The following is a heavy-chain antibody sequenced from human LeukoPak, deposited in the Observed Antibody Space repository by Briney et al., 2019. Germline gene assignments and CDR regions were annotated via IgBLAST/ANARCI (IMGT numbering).Heavy chain of an antibody. CDR2: ISSNSDNT. V-gene: IGHV1-18*01. Sequence: GASVKVSCKATGYXFTSYGISWVQQAPGQGLEWMGWISSNSDNTNYAQKLQGRVTMTTDTSTSTAYMELRSLRSDDTALYFCARDWGSIKVIADYWGQGTLVTVSS. J-gene: IGHJ4*02. CDR3: ARDWGSIKVIADY. D-gene: IGHD7-27*01. CDR1: GYXFTSYG.